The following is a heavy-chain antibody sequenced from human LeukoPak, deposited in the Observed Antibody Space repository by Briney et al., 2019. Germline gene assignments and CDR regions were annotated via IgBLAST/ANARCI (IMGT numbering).Heavy chain of an antibody. CDR3: ARERKSGWSPLGY. V-gene: IGHV1-2*02. CDR1: GYTFTGYY. Sequence: ASVKVSCKPSGYTFTGYYIHWVRQAPGQGLEWMGWINPDSGGTNYAQKFQGRVTMTRDTSISTAYMELSILRSDDTAVYYCARERKSGWSPLGYWGQGTLVTVSS. D-gene: IGHD6-19*01. CDR2: INPDSGGT. J-gene: IGHJ4*02.